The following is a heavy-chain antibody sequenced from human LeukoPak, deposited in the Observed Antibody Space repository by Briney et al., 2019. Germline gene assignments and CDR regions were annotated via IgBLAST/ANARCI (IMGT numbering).Heavy chain of an antibody. Sequence: PGGSLRLSCAAPGFTFSSYEMNWVRQAPGKGLEWVSYISSSGSTIYYADSVKGRFTISRDNAKNSLYLQMNSLRAEDTAVYYCARGWFGEFHPDYWGQGTLVTVSS. CDR1: GFTFSSYE. J-gene: IGHJ4*02. V-gene: IGHV3-48*03. CDR2: ISSSGSTI. D-gene: IGHD3-10*01. CDR3: ARGWFGEFHPDY.